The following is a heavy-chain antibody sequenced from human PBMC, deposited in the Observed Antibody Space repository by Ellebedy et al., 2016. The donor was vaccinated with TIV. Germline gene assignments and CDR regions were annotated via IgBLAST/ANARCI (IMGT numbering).Heavy chain of an antibody. CDR1: GYTFTGYY. CDR2: INPNSGGT. J-gene: IGHJ6*02. CDR3: ARTYSGNYGLGYYGMDV. V-gene: IGHV1-2*04. Sequence: AASVKVSCKASGYTFTGYYMHWVRQAPGQGLEWMGWINPNSGGTNSAQKFQGWVTMTRDTSISTAYMELSRLKSDDTAIYYCARTYSGNYGLGYYGMDVWGQGTTVTVSS. D-gene: IGHD1-26*01.